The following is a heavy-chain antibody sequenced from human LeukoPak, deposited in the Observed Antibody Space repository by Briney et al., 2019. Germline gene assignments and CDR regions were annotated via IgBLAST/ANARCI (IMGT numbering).Heavy chain of an antibody. CDR2: IYYNGNT. V-gene: IGHV4-39*07. J-gene: IGHJ4*02. CDR3: ARGLLYYGSGTRWLRATYYFDY. CDR1: GGSISTDNCY. D-gene: IGHD3-10*01. Sequence: PSETLSLTCTVSGGSISTDNCYWGWIRQPPGKGLEWIGSIYYNGNTYYNPSLKSRVTISVDTSKNQFSLKVNSVTAADTAVYYCARGLLYYGSGTRWLRATYYFDYWGQGTLVTVSS.